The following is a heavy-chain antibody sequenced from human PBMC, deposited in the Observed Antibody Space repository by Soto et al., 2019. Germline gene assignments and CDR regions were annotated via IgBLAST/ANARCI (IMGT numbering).Heavy chain of an antibody. D-gene: IGHD3-22*01. CDR1: GGTFSSYT. CDR3: ARDRVESGYPEYFQH. CDR2: IIPILGTA. V-gene: IGHV1-69*08. Sequence: ASVKVSCKASGGTFSSYTISWVRQAPGQGLEWMGRIIPILGTANYAQKFQGRVTITADESTSTAYMELSSLRAEDTAVYYCARDRVESGYPEYFQHWGQGTLVTVSS. J-gene: IGHJ1*01.